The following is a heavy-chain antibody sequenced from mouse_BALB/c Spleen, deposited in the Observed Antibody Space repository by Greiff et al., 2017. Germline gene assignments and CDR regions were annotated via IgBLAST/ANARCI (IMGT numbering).Heavy chain of an antibody. J-gene: IGHJ3*01. CDR1: GFTFSSYG. Sequence: EVQGVESGGDLVKPGGSLKLSCAASGFTFSSYGMSWVRQTPDKRLEWVATISSGGSYTYYPDSVKGRFTISRDNAKNTLYLQMSSLRSEDTAMYYCARQGDGNYEFFAYWGQGTLVTVSA. D-gene: IGHD2-1*01. CDR3: ARQGDGNYEFFAY. CDR2: ISSGGSYT. V-gene: IGHV5-6*01.